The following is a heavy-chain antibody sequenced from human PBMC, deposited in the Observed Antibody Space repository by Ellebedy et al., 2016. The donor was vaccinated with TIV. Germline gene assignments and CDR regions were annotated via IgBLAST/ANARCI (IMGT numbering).Heavy chain of an antibody. CDR1: GFTFGDNY. V-gene: IGHV3-72*01. CDR3: AKEGVSGQHYGMDV. CDR2: IRDKPNSYTT. Sequence: GESLKISCAASGFTFGDNYMDWVRQAPGKGLEWIGRIRDKPNSYTTEYAASVKGRFTISRDDSRNSLYLQMNSLRTEDTAVYYCAKEGVSGQHYGMDVWGQGTTVTVSS. D-gene: IGHD6-13*01. J-gene: IGHJ6*02.